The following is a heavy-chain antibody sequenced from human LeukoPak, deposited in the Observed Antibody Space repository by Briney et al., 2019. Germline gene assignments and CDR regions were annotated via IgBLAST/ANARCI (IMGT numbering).Heavy chain of an antibody. CDR2: IIPIFGTA. V-gene: IGHV1-69*05. Sequence: ASVKVSCKASGGTFSSYAVSWVRQAPGQGLEWMGGIIPIFGTANYAQKFQGRVTITTDESTSTAYMELSSLRSEGTAVYYCARAVDYYDSSGYYYFDYWGQGTLVTVSS. D-gene: IGHD3-22*01. J-gene: IGHJ4*02. CDR1: GGTFSSYA. CDR3: ARAVDYYDSSGYYYFDY.